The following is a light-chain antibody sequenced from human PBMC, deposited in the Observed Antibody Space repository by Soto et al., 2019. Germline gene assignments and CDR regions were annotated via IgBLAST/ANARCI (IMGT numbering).Light chain of an antibody. Sequence: DIQMTQSPSSLSASVGDTVTITCQASRDIADSLNWYQQRAGQAPKLLIYDASNLQSGVPARFSGSGTGTSFILTITSLQPADFATYYCQQYDDPFSFGGGTKVEIK. J-gene: IGKJ4*01. CDR3: QQYDDPFS. CDR2: DAS. V-gene: IGKV1-33*01. CDR1: RDIADS.